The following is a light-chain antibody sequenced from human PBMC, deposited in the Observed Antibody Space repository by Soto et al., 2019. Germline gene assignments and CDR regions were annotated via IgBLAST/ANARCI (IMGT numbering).Light chain of an antibody. CDR1: QGIASH. V-gene: IGKV1-9*01. CDR3: QQVNTFPHT. Sequence: DIQLTQSPSFLSASVGDRVTITCRASQGIASHLAWYQQTPGKAPKFLIYAGSTLESGVPSRISGSGFGTEFTLTISSLQPEDFATYYCQQVNTFPHTFGQGTKLEIK. J-gene: IGKJ2*01. CDR2: AGS.